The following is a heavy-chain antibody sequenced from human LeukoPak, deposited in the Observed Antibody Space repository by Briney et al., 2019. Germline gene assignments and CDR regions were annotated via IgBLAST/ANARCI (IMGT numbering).Heavy chain of an antibody. CDR1: GGSISSYY. Sequence: SETLSLTCTVSGGSISSYYWSWIRQPPGKGLEWIGYIYHSGSTYYNPSLKSRVTISVDRSKNQFSLKLSSVTAADTAVYYCARGCVSGWYVGYFDYWGQGTLVTVSS. D-gene: IGHD6-19*01. CDR2: IYHSGST. J-gene: IGHJ4*02. V-gene: IGHV4-59*12. CDR3: ARGCVSGWYVGYFDY.